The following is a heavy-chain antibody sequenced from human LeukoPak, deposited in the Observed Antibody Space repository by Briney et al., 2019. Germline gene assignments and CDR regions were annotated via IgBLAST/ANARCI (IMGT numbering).Heavy chain of an antibody. CDR1: GYSISSGYY. J-gene: IGHJ6*03. CDR2: IYHSGST. Sequence: SETLSLTCTVSGYSISSGYYWGWIRPPPGKGLEWIGSIYHSGSTYYNPSLKSRVTISVDTSKNQFSLKLSSVTAADTAVYYCVRDDYYYYYYMDVWGKGTTVTVSS. V-gene: IGHV4-38-2*02. CDR3: VRDDYYYYYYMDV.